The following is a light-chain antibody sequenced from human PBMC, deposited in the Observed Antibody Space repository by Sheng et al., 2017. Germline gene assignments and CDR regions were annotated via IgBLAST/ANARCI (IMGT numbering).Light chain of an antibody. J-gene: IGKJ2*01. CDR3: QQSYDLPLT. CDR1: EIIGNY. CDR2: GAN. V-gene: IGKV1-39*01. Sequence: DIQMTQSPSSLSSSVGDRVTISCRSSEIIGNYLNWYQQKPGKAPKLLISGANTLHSGVPSRFSGSGWGTNFTLTITSLQPEDFATYYCQQSYDLPLTFGQGTNLEIK.